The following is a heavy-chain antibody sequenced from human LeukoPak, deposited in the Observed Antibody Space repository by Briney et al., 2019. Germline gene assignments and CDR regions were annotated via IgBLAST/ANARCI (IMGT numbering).Heavy chain of an antibody. J-gene: IGHJ4*02. Sequence: SESLSLTCTVSGGSISSYYWSWIRQPPGKGLEWIGYIYYSGSTNYNPSLKSRVTISVDTSKNQFSLKLSSVTAADTAVYYCARHIAVAGPGRGYYFDYWGQGTLVSVST. CDR2: IYYSGST. CDR3: ARHIAVAGPGRGYYFDY. D-gene: IGHD6-19*01. V-gene: IGHV4-59*08. CDR1: GGSISSYY.